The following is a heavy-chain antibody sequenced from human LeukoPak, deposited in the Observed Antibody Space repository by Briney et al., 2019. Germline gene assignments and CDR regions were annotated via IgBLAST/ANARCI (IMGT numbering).Heavy chain of an antibody. Sequence: PSETLSLTCTVSGGSISSYYWSWIRQPPGKGLEWIGYIYYSGSTNYNPSLKSRVTISVDTSKNQFSLKLSSVTAADTAVYYCARGPNSGYGRFDYWGQGTLVTVSS. CDR2: IYYSGST. V-gene: IGHV4-59*01. CDR3: ARGPNSGYGRFDY. D-gene: IGHD5-12*01. CDR1: GGSISSYY. J-gene: IGHJ4*02.